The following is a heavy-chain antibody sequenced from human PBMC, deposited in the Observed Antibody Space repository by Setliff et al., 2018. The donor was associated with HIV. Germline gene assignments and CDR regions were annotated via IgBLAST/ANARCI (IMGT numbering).Heavy chain of an antibody. CDR1: GGSISSGDYY. CDR3: ARERTQENGSGSYYPAFDY. CDR2: IYYSGST. V-gene: IGHV4-30-4*08. J-gene: IGHJ4*02. D-gene: IGHD3-10*01. Sequence: ASETLSLTCTVSGGSISSGDYYWSWIRQPPGKGLEWIGYIYYSGSTYYNPSLKSRVTISVDTSKNQFSLKLSSVTAADTAVYYCARERTQENGSGSYYPAFDYWGQGTLVTVSS.